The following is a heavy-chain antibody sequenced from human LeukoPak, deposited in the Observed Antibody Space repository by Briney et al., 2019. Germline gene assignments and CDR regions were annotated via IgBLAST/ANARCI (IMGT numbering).Heavy chain of an antibody. CDR2: IYYSGST. Sequence: SETLSLTCTVSGGSISRYYWSWIRQPPGKGLEWIGYIYYSGSTNYNPSLKSRVTMSVDTSKNQFSLKLSSVTAADTAVYYCARGSLGSFYYYMDVWGKGTTVTVSS. CDR1: GGSISRYY. J-gene: IGHJ6*03. CDR3: ARGSLGSFYYYMDV. D-gene: IGHD1-26*01. V-gene: IGHV4-59*12.